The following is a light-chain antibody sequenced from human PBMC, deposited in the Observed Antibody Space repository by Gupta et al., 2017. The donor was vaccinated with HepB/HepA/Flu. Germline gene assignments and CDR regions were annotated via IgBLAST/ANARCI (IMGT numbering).Light chain of an antibody. CDR3: QVWDSSNNHMV. J-gene: IGLJ2*01. CDR2: DDS. V-gene: IGLV3-21*03. Sequence: SYVLTQTPSVSVSPGKTARITCGGNNIGSKTVHWYQQKPRQAPVLVVYDDSNRPSGIPERFSGSNSGNTATLTISRVEAGDEADYYCQVWDSSNNHMVFGGGTKLTVL. CDR1: NIGSKT.